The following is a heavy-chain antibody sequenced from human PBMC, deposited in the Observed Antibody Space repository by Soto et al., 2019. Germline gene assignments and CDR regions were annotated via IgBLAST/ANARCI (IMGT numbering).Heavy chain of an antibody. CDR3: TRDSVVVGDFWSGYYLYYYYMDV. Sequence: GGSLRLSCTASGFTFGDYAMSWFRQAPGKGLEWVGFIRSKAYGGTTEYAASVKGRFTISRDDSKSIAYLQMNSLKTEDTAVYYCTRDSVVVGDFWSGYYLYYYYMDVWGKGTTVTVSS. V-gene: IGHV3-49*03. CDR2: IRSKAYGGTT. J-gene: IGHJ6*03. CDR1: GFTFGDYA. D-gene: IGHD3-3*01.